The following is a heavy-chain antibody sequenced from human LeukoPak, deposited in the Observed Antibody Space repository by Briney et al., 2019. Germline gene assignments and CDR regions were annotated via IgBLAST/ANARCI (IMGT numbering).Heavy chain of an antibody. J-gene: IGHJ1*01. D-gene: IGHD3-16*02. V-gene: IGHV3-49*03. CDR3: ARGGYQFEH. CDR1: GFTFGNYA. CDR2: IRSTGDGGTT. Sequence: GGSLRLSCTASGFTFGNYAMSWFRQAPGRGLEWIGSIRSTGDGGTTEYAASVKGRFVISREDSKSIAYLQMDSLESEDTAVYYCARGGYQFEHWGQGTLVTVSS.